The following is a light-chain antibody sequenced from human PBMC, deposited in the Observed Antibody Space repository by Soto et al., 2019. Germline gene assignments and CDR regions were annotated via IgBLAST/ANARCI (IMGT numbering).Light chain of an antibody. Sequence: VMTQSPATLSLSPGERATLSCRASQSVSSYLAWYQQKTGQAPRILIYDASTRATGIPDRLSGSGSGTVLNLTISSLQSEDFAVFYCHQYNDWPPACGQGTKVDIK. CDR3: HQYNDWPPA. CDR2: DAS. V-gene: IGKV3-15*01. J-gene: IGKJ1*01. CDR1: QSVSSY.